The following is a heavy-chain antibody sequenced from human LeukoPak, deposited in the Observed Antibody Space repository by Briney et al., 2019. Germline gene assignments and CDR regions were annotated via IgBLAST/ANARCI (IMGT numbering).Heavy chain of an antibody. D-gene: IGHD2-8*02. CDR3: ARDQGWGSNGAFDI. CDR1: GGSISIYY. Sequence: SETLSLTCTVSGGSISIYYWSWVRQPPGQGLQWIGKIDYSGATDYNPSLRSRVTISVDTSKNQFSLKLSSVTAADTAVYYCARDQGWGSNGAFDIWGQGTMVTVSS. V-gene: IGHV4-59*12. J-gene: IGHJ3*02. CDR2: IDYSGAT.